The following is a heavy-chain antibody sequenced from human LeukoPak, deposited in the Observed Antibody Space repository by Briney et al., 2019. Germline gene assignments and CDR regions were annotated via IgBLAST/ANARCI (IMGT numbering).Heavy chain of an antibody. CDR2: MNPNSGNT. D-gene: IGHD2-15*01. CDR1: GYTFTSYD. Sequence: ASVKVSCKASGYTFTSYDINWVRQATGQGLEWMGWMNPNSGNTGYAQKLQGRVTMTRNTSISTAYMELSSLRSEDTAVYYCARVRVVVVVAAIHDWFDPWGQGTLVTVSS. CDR3: ARVRVVVVVAAIHDWFDP. V-gene: IGHV1-8*01. J-gene: IGHJ5*02.